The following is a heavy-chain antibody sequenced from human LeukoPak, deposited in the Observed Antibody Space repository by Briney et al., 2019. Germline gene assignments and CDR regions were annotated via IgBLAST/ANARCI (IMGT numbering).Heavy chain of an antibody. D-gene: IGHD4-23*01. V-gene: IGHV4-61*01. Sequence: SETLSLTCTVSGGSVSSGSYYWSWIRQPPGKGLEWIGYIYYSGSTNYNPSLKSRVTISVDTSKNQFSLKLSPVTAADTAVYYCARDYGGGGHYYYYYYMDVWGKGTTVTVSS. J-gene: IGHJ6*03. CDR2: IYYSGST. CDR1: GGSVSSGSYY. CDR3: ARDYGGGGHYYYYYYMDV.